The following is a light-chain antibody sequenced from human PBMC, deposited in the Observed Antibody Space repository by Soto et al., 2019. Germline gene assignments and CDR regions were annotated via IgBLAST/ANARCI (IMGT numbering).Light chain of an antibody. V-gene: IGKV3D-20*02. J-gene: IGKJ3*01. Sequence: EFVLTQSPGTLSLSPGERATLPCSASQLLTNSFIAWYQQKPGQAPRLLIYGASSRATGIPARFSGSGSGTDFTLTISSLEPEDFAVYYCQQRSNSLTFGPGTKVDIK. CDR2: GAS. CDR1: QLLTNSF. CDR3: QQRSNSLT.